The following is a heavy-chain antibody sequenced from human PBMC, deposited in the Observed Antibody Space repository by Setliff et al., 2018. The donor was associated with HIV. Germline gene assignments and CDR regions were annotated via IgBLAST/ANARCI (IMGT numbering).Heavy chain of an antibody. D-gene: IGHD3-22*01. Sequence: SETLSLTCTVSGGSISSYYWSWIRQPPGKGLEWMGYMYYSGSTNYNPSLKSRVTISGDTSKNQFSLKLTSVTAADTAVYYCARAGRHDNDIYFDIWGPGKMVTVSS. V-gene: IGHV4-59*08. CDR2: MYYSGST. CDR3: ARAGRHDNDIYFDI. J-gene: IGHJ3*02. CDR1: GGSISSYY.